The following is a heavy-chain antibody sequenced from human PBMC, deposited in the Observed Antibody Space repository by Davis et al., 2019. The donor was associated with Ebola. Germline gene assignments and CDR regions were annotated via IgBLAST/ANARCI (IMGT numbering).Heavy chain of an antibody. CDR3: ARDRGMITFGGTLDY. V-gene: IGHV1-18*01. J-gene: IGHJ4*02. CDR2: ISAYNDNT. CDR1: GYTFTSYG. D-gene: IGHD3-16*01. Sequence: ASVKVSCKASGYTFTSYGISWVRQAPGQGLEWMGWISAYNDNTNYAQKLQGRVTMTTDTSTSTAYMELKSLRSDDTAVYYCARDRGMITFGGTLDYWGQGTLVTVSS.